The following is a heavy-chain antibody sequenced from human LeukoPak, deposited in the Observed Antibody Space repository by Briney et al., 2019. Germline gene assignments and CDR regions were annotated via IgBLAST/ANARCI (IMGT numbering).Heavy chain of an antibody. D-gene: IGHD6-19*01. V-gene: IGHV4-4*02. CDR1: GGSISSSNW. Sequence: SETLSLTCAVSGGSISSSNWWSWVRQPPGKGLEWIGEVYHSGSTNYNASLESRVTISIDKSKNQFSLKLSSVTAADTAVYYCARGRAVAGTRYYYYGMDVWGKGTTVTVSS. J-gene: IGHJ6*04. CDR3: ARGRAVAGTRYYYYGMDV. CDR2: VYHSGST.